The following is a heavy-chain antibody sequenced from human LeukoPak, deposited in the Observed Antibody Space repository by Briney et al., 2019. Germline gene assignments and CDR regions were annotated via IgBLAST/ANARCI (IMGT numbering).Heavy chain of an antibody. D-gene: IGHD2-2*01. CDR3: ARDGPTAAPFDY. J-gene: IGHJ4*02. Sequence: GASVKVSCKASGYRFTSYDMHWVRQAPGQGREWRGIINPSGGSTSYAQRFQGRVAMTRDTSTTTVYMEVNSLTSEDTAAYFCARDGPTAAPFDYWGQGTLVTVSS. V-gene: IGHV1-46*01. CDR2: INPSGGST. CDR1: GYRFTSYD.